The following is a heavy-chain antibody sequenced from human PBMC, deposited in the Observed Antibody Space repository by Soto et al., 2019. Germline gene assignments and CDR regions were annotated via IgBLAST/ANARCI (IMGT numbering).Heavy chain of an antibody. J-gene: IGHJ4*02. Sequence: GESLKISCAASGFTFSSYAMSWVRQAPGKGLEWVSAISGSGGSTYYADSVKGRFTISRDNSKNTLYLQMNSLRAEDTAVYYCAKDRSIVGATTLGGVYWGQGTLVTVSS. D-gene: IGHD1-26*01. V-gene: IGHV3-23*01. CDR1: GFTFSSYA. CDR3: AKDRSIVGATTLGGVY. CDR2: ISGSGGST.